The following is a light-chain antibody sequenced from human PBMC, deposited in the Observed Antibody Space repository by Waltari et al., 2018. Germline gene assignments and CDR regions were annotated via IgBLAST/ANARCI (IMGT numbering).Light chain of an antibody. CDR2: DSS. CDR3: QQRSSWPGT. J-gene: IGKJ5*01. Sequence: EIVLTQSPATLSLSPGERTTLSCRASQSVSGYLAWYQQKPGQAPRLLIYDSSYRATGIPVRFSARRSETDFTLTISSLEPEDFAVYYCQQRSSWPGTFGQGTRLEIK. CDR1: QSVSGY. V-gene: IGKV3-11*01.